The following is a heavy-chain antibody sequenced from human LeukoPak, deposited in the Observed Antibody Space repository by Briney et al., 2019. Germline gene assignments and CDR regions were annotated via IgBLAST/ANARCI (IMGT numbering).Heavy chain of an antibody. J-gene: IGHJ4*02. D-gene: IGHD3-22*01. Sequence: PGGSLRLSCVPSGFSFSNYAMSWVRQAPGKGLEWVSSISGSGGSTHYADSVKGRFTISRDKTKSALYLQMNSLRAEDTAVYYCAKSSYYDASGYYREYYFDYWGQGTLVTVSS. CDR1: GFSFSNYA. V-gene: IGHV3-23*01. CDR2: ISGSGGST. CDR3: AKSSYYDASGYYREYYFDY.